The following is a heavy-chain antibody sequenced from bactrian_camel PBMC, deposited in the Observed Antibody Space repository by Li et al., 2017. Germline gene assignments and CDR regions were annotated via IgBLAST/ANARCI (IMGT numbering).Heavy chain of an antibody. Sequence: HVQLVESGGGSVQAGGSLRLSCAASGNTDDTYCMAWFRQYPGKEREGAAAIDSDGNTVYADSVKERFTISDDNAKNTLYLQMNALKPEDTAMYYCAAEYSHPTYLDYGSESVVPGEADFAYWGQGTQVTVS. J-gene: IGHJ6*01. CDR3: AAEYSHPTYLDYGSESVVPGEADFAY. CDR2: IDSDGNT. D-gene: IGHD3*01. V-gene: IGHV3S55*01. CDR1: GNTDDTYC.